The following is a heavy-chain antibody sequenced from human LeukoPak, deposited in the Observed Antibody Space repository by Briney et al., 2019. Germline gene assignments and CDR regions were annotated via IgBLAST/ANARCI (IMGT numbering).Heavy chain of an antibody. J-gene: IGHJ4*02. V-gene: IGHV5-51*01. D-gene: IGHD2-2*02. CDR2: IYPGDSDT. CDR1: GYSFTSYW. CDR3: ARSCSSTSCYTNFDY. Sequence: GESLKISCKGSGYSFTSYWIGWVRQMPGKGLEWMGIIYPGDSDTRYSPSFQGQVTILADKSISTAYLQWSSLKASDTAMYYCARSCSSTSCYTNFDYRGQGTLVTVSS.